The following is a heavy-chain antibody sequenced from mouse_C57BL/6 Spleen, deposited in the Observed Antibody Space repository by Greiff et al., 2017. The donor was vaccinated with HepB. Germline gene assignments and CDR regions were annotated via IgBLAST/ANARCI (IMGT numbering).Heavy chain of an antibody. CDR3: TRSYGSSYDFDY. CDR1: GYTFTSYW. D-gene: IGHD1-1*01. J-gene: IGHJ2*01. Sequence: EVQLQQSGTVLARPGASVKMSCKTSGYTFTSYWMHWVNQRPGQGLEWIGAIYPGNSDTSYNQKFKGKAKLTAVTSASTAYMELSSLTNEDSAVYYCTRSYGSSYDFDYWGQGTTLTVSS. V-gene: IGHV1-5*01. CDR2: IYPGNSDT.